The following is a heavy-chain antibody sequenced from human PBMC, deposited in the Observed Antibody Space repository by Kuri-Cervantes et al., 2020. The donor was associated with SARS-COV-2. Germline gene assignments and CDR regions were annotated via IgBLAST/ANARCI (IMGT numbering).Heavy chain of an antibody. Sequence: SETLSLTCTVSGGSISSYYWSWVRQPPGKGLEWIGNIHHSGSTNYNPSLKSRVTISVDTSKNQFSLKLSSVTAADTAVYYCARHQMGSITIFGVVTQNYYFDYWGQGTLVTVSS. D-gene: IGHD3-3*01. V-gene: IGHV4-59*08. CDR3: ARHQMGSITIFGVVTQNYYFDY. CDR1: GGSISSYY. J-gene: IGHJ4*02. CDR2: IHHSGST.